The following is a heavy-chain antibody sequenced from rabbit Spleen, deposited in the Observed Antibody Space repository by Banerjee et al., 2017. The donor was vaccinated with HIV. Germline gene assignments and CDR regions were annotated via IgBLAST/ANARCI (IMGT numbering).Heavy chain of an antibody. V-gene: IGHV1S40*01. D-gene: IGHD8-1*01. CDR1: GFSFSSSDY. J-gene: IGHJ6*01. Sequence: QSLAVSGGGLVQPEGSLALTCKASGFSFSSSDYICWVRQAPGKGLEWISCIAGSSSGFPYSAPWAKGRFTISKTSSTTVTLQMTSLTAADTATYFCARDAGTSFSTYGMDLWGPGTLVTVS. CDR2: IAGSSSGFP. CDR3: ARDAGTSFSTYGMDL.